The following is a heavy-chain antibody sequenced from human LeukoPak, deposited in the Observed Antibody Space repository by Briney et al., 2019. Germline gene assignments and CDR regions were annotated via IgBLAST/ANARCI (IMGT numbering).Heavy chain of an antibody. D-gene: IGHD3-22*01. J-gene: IGHJ4*02. CDR2: MCYSGST. CDR3: ARHYYDNTGYYYLDY. CDR1: GGAVTGSTYY. Sequence: SETLSLTCNVSGGAVTGSTYYRAWIRQPPGKGLEWIGSMCYSGSTFYTPSLKSRVTISVDTSKNHFSLKLTSVTAADTATYYCARHYYDNTGYYYLDYWGQGTLVTVSS. V-gene: IGHV4-39*02.